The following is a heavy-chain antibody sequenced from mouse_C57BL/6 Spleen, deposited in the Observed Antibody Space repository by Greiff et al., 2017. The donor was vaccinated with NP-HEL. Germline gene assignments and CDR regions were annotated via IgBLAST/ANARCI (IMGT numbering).Heavy chain of an antibody. Sequence: VQLQQPGAELVKPGASVKLSCKASGYTFTSYWMHWVKQRPGQGLEWIGMIRPNSGSTNYNEKFKSKATLTVDKSSSTAYMQLSSLTSEDSAVYYCARGGYYGNYGEGYYAMDYWGQGTSVTVSS. CDR2: IRPNSGST. D-gene: IGHD2-1*01. CDR1: GYTFTSYW. CDR3: ARGGYYGNYGEGYYAMDY. J-gene: IGHJ4*01. V-gene: IGHV1-64*01.